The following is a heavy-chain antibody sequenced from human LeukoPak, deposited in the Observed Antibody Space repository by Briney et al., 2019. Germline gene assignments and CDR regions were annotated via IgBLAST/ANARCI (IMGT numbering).Heavy chain of an antibody. V-gene: IGHV5-51*01. D-gene: IGHD5-18*01. Sequence: GESLKISCKGSGYSFTSYWIGWVRQMPGKGLEWMGIIYPGDSDTRYSPSFQGQVAISADKSISTAYLQWSSLKASDTAMYYCARHGVDTAMAYYYYGMDVWAKGPRSPSP. CDR1: GYSFTSYW. J-gene: IGHJ6*02. CDR3: ARHGVDTAMAYYYYGMDV. CDR2: IYPGDSDT.